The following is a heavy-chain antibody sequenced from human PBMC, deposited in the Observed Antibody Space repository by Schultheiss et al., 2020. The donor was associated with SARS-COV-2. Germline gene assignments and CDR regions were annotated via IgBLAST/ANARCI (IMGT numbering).Heavy chain of an antibody. J-gene: IGHJ6*03. V-gene: IGHV4-34*01. CDR2: INHSGST. CDR3: ARGTAHYYYYYMDV. CDR1: GGSFSGYY. D-gene: IGHD5-18*01. Sequence: SETLSLTCAVYGGSFSGYYWSWIRQPPGKGLDWLGEINHSGSTNYNPSLKSRVTISVDTSKNQFSLKLNSVTAADTAVYYCARGTAHYYYYYMDVWGKGTTVTVSS.